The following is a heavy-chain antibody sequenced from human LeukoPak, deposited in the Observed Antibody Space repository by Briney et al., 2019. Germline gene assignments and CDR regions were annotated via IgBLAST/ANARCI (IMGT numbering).Heavy chain of an antibody. V-gene: IGHV3-69-1*01. D-gene: IGHD6-19*01. CDR2: ISSSSTT. J-gene: IGHJ4*02. CDR1: GITFSDYS. CDR3: ARASEEQWLAYYFDY. Sequence: GGSLRLSCTASGITFSDYSMNWVRQAPGKGLEWVSYISSSSTTYYADSVRGRFTISRDNAKNSLYLQMNSLRAEDTAVYYCARASEEQWLAYYFDYWGQGTLVTVSS.